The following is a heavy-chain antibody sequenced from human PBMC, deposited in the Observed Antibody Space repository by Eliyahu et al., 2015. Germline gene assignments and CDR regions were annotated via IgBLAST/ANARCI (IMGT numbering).Heavy chain of an antibody. CDR1: GFRFTSYW. Sequence: EVQLVQSGAEVKKPGESLKISCKGSGFRFTSYWIGWARQMPGKGLERMGIIYPGDSDTRYSPSFQGQVTISADKSISTAYLQWSSLKASDTAIYYCGTPGTITGIGSYYYYGVDVWGQGTTVTVSS. D-gene: IGHD1-20*01. CDR2: IYPGDSDT. J-gene: IGHJ6*02. V-gene: IGHV5-51*01. CDR3: GTPGTITGIGSYYYYGVDV.